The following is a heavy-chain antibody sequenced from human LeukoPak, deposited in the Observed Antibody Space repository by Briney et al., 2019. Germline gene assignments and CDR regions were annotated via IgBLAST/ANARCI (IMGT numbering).Heavy chain of an antibody. Sequence: GASVKVSCEASGYSFTGYDLNWVRQATGQGPEWMGWMNPANGNTNYAQKLQGRVTMTTDTSTSTAYMELRSLRSDDTAVYYCARDLGVDVGMDVWGQGTTVTVSS. D-gene: IGHD5-12*01. V-gene: IGHV1-18*01. CDR3: ARDLGVDVGMDV. CDR1: GYSFTGYD. J-gene: IGHJ6*02. CDR2: MNPANGNT.